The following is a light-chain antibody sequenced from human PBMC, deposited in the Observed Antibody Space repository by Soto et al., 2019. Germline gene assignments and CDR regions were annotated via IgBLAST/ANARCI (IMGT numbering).Light chain of an antibody. J-gene: IGLJ1*01. Sequence: QSVLTQPASVSGAPGQSITISCTATNSDVNYVSWYRQRPGKPPKLMIYGVTKRPSGVSDRFSGSKSGNTASLTISGLQAEDEADYYCCSYAGFTTYVFGSGTKV. V-gene: IGLV2-23*02. CDR3: CSYAGFTTYV. CDR1: NSDVNY. CDR2: GVT.